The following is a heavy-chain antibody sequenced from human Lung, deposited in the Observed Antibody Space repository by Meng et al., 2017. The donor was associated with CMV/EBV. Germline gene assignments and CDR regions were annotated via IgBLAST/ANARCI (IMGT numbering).Heavy chain of an antibody. Sequence: SCAGSEFTFTYFGTQWVRQAPGKGLEWVGRIKSKTDGGTTDYAAPVKGRFTISRDDSKNTLYLQMNSLKTEDTAVYYCTTGGPSDWGQGTLVTVSS. CDR2: IKSKTDGGTT. V-gene: IGHV3-15*01. CDR3: TTGGPSD. D-gene: IGHD3-16*01. CDR1: EFTFTYFG. J-gene: IGHJ4*02.